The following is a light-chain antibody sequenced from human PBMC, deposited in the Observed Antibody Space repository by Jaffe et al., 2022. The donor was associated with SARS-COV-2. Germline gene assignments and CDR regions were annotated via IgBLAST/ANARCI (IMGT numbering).Light chain of an antibody. CDR3: QQYNNWPLT. V-gene: IGKV3-15*01. CDR2: EAS. J-gene: IGKJ5*01. Sequence: EIVMTQSPATLSVSPGERVTLSCRASQGVYINLAWYQQKPGQAPRLLIYEASARATGIPYRFSGGGSGTEFTLTVSSLQSEDFAVYYCQQYNNWPLTFGQGTRLEIK. CDR1: QGVYIN.